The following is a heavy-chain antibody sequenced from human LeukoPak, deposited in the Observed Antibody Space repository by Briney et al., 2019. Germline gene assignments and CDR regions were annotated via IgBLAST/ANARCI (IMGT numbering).Heavy chain of an antibody. CDR2: IDHSEST. CDR1: GGSFSDYF. J-gene: IGHJ3*02. D-gene: IGHD4-17*01. V-gene: IGHV4-34*01. Sequence: SETLSLTCAVYGGSFSDYFWSWIRQPPGKGLEWIGEIDHSESTNYNPSLKSRVTISVDTSKNQFFLKLSSVTAADTAVYYCARAQGTYGEVIPDAFDIWGQGTMVTVSS. CDR3: ARAQGTYGEVIPDAFDI.